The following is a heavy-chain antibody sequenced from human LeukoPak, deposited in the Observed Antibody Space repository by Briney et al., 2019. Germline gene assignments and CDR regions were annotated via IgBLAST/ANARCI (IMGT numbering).Heavy chain of an antibody. D-gene: IGHD1-1*01. CDR1: GYTFTGYY. J-gene: IGHJ6*02. Sequence: ASVKVSCKASGYTFTGYYMHWVRQAPGQGLEWMGWINPNSGGTNYAQKFRGRVTMTRDTSISTAYMELSRLGSDDTAVYYCARALSLGTTGTFDWFSYYYYGMDVWGQGTTVTVSS. CDR3: ARALSLGTTGTFDWFSYYYYGMDV. V-gene: IGHV1-2*02. CDR2: INPNSGGT.